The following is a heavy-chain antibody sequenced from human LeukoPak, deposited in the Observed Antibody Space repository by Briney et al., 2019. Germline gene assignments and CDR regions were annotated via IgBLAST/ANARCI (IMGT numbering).Heavy chain of an antibody. V-gene: IGHV3-21*01. D-gene: IGHD3-9*01. CDR3: ARRYDILTGTYGMDV. CDR2: ISSSSSYI. CDR1: GFTFSSYS. J-gene: IGHJ6*02. Sequence: GGSLRLSCAASGFTFSSYSMNWVRQAPGKGLEWVSSISSSSSYIYYADSVKGRFTISRGNAKNSLYLQMNSLRAEDTAVYYCARRYDILTGTYGMDVWGQGTTVTVSS.